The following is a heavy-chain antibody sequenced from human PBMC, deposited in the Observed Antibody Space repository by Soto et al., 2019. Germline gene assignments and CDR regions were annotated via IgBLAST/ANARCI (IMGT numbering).Heavy chain of an antibody. CDR2: IYYSGST. D-gene: IGHD5-12*01. J-gene: IGHJ4*02. Sequence: SETLSLTCTVSGGSISSYYWSWIRQPPGKGLEWIGYIYYSGSTNYNPSLKSRVTISVDTSKNQFSLKLSSVTAADTAVYYCARDLGDGYNYVLDYWGQGTLVAVSS. V-gene: IGHV4-59*01. CDR3: ARDLGDGYNYVLDY. CDR1: GGSISSYY.